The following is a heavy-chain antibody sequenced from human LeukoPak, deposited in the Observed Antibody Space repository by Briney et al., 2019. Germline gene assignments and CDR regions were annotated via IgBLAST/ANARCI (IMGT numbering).Heavy chain of an antibody. CDR2: INPNSGGT. J-gene: IGHJ4*02. Sequence: ASVKVSCKASGYTFTDYYMHWVRQAPGQGLEWMGWINPNSGGTNYAQKFQGRVTMTRDTSISTAYMELSGLRSDDTAVYYCARTNLDSGYDTGFDYWGQGTLVTVSS. CDR1: GYTFTDYY. V-gene: IGHV1-2*02. CDR3: ARTNLDSGYDTGFDY. D-gene: IGHD5-12*01.